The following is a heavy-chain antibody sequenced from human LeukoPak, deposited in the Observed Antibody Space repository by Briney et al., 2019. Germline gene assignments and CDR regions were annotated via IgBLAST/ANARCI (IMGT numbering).Heavy chain of an antibody. D-gene: IGHD3-3*01. CDR3: ANPITIFGVAAN. V-gene: IGHV3-23*01. CDR2: ISGSGGST. CDR1: GFTFSSYA. J-gene: IGHJ1*01. Sequence: GGSLRLSCAASGFTFSSYAMSWVRQAPGKGLEWVSAISGSGGSTYYADSVKGRFTISRDNSKNTLYLQMNSLRAEDTAVYYCANPITIFGVAANWGQGTLVTVSS.